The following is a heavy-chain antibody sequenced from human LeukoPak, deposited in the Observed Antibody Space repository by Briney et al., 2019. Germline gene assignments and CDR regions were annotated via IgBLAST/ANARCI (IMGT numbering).Heavy chain of an antibody. Sequence: GGSLRLSCAASGFTFSGAAMHWVRQASGKGPEWVGHIRSKPNNYATAYAASVKDRFTISRDDSKNTLYLQMNSLKTEDTAVYYCAAVDFDYWGQGTLVTVSS. CDR1: GFTFSGAA. D-gene: IGHD4-23*01. V-gene: IGHV3-73*01. J-gene: IGHJ4*02. CDR3: AAVDFDY. CDR2: IRSKPNNYAT.